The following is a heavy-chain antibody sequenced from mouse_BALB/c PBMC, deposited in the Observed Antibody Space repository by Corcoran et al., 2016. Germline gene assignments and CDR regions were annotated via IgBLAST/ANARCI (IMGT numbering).Heavy chain of an antibody. V-gene: IGHV1S136*01. D-gene: IGHD2-1*01. Sequence: EVQLKQSGPELVKPGASVKMSCKAAGYTFTSYVMLWVIQKPGQGLEWIGYIYPYNDGTRYNEKFKGKATLTSDKSSSTAYMELSSLTSEDSAVYYCAREVPGGNPFDYWGQGTTLTVSS. CDR3: AREVPGGNPFDY. CDR1: GYTFTSYV. CDR2: IYPYNDGT. J-gene: IGHJ2*01.